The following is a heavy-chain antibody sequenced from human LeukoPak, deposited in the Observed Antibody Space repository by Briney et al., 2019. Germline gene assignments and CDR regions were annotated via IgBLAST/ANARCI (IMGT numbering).Heavy chain of an antibody. CDR2: MNPNSGGT. Sequence: ASVKVSCKASGYTFTSYGINWVRQATGQGLEWMGWMNPNSGGTNYAQKFQGRVTMTRDTSISTAYMELSRLRSDDTAVYYCARDDKWELEDAFDIWGQGTMVTVSS. J-gene: IGHJ3*02. CDR1: GYTFTSYG. CDR3: ARDDKWELEDAFDI. V-gene: IGHV1-2*02. D-gene: IGHD1-26*01.